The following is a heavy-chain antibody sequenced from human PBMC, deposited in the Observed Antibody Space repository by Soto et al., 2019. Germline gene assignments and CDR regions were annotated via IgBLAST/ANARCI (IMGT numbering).Heavy chain of an antibody. V-gene: IGHV4-34*01. Sequence: SETLSLTCAVYGGSFSGYYWSWIRQPPGKGLEWIGEINHSGSTNYNPSLKSRVTISVDTSKNQFSLKLSSVTAADTAVYYCARAPGGYCSGGSCYSYYYYGMDVWGQGTTVTVSS. D-gene: IGHD2-15*01. CDR3: ARAPGGYCSGGSCYSYYYYGMDV. CDR1: GGSFSGYY. J-gene: IGHJ6*02. CDR2: INHSGST.